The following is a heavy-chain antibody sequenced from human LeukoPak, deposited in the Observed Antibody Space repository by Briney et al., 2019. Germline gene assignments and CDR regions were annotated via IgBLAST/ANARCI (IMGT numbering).Heavy chain of an antibody. CDR3: ARARLRFLEWQYYYGMDV. CDR1: GGSFSGYY. D-gene: IGHD3-3*01. CDR2: INHSGST. V-gene: IGHV4-34*01. Sequence: PSETLSLTCAVYGGSFSGYYWSWIRQPPGKGLEWIGEINHSGSTNYNPSLKSRVTISVDTSKNQFSLKLSSVTAADTAVYYCARARLRFLEWQYYYGMDVWGQGTTVTVSS. J-gene: IGHJ6*02.